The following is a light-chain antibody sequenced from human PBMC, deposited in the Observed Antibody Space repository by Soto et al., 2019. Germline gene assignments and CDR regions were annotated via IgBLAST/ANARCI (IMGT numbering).Light chain of an antibody. CDR3: QQYGSSGT. V-gene: IGKV3-20*01. J-gene: IGKJ1*01. Sequence: EIVLTQSPATLSLSPGERATLSCRASQSVSSNLAWYQQKPGQAPRLLIYGASTRANDIPARFSGSGSGTDFTLTISRLEPEDFAVYYCQQYGSSGTFGQGTKVDI. CDR2: GAS. CDR1: QSVSSN.